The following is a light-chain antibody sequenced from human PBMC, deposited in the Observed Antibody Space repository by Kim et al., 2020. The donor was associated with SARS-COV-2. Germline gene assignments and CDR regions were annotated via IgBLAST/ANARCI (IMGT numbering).Light chain of an antibody. CDR3: QAWDSSGHWV. Sequence: SYELTQSPSVSLSPGQTASITCSGDELGDKFVCWYQQRPGQSPVLVMYQDSKRPSGIPERFSGSTSGNTATLTISGTQAMDEADYYCQAWDSSGHWVFGGGTQLTVL. V-gene: IGLV3-1*01. CDR2: QDS. CDR1: ELGDKF. J-gene: IGLJ3*02.